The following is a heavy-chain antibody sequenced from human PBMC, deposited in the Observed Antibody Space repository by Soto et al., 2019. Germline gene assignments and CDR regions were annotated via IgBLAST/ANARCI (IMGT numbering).Heavy chain of an antibody. J-gene: IGHJ3*02. CDR1: GYSFTSYW. CDR3: ARGFRDPYYSGSGDAFDI. CDR2: IYPGDSDT. D-gene: IGHD3-10*01. V-gene: IGHV5-51*01. Sequence: GESRKISCKDSGYSFTSYWIGWVRQMPGKGLEWMGIIYPGDSDTRYSPSFQGQVTISADKSISTAYLQWSSLKASDTAMYYCARGFRDPYYSGSGDAFDIWGQGTMVTVSS.